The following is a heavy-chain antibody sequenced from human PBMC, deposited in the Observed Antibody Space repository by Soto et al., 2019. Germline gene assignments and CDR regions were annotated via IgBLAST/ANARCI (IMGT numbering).Heavy chain of an antibody. J-gene: IGHJ4*02. D-gene: IGHD6-13*01. CDR2: IKEDGSER. Sequence: PGGSLRLSCAASGFTFTLYWMSWVRQAPGKGLEWVANIKEDGSERYYADSVKGRFTISRDNAKNSLYLQMNSLRAEDTAVYYCAREKPSSSSWYHDYWGQGTLVTVSS. V-gene: IGHV3-7*01. CDR1: GFTFTLYW. CDR3: AREKPSSSSWYHDY.